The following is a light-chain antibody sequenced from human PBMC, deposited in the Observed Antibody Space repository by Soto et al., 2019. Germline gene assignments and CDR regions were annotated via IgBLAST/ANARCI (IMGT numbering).Light chain of an antibody. CDR1: SSDVGGYNY. CDR3: SSYTSTKHVV. CDR2: EVT. J-gene: IGLJ2*01. Sequence: QSALTQPASVSGSPGQSITISCTGTSSDVGGYNYVSWYQQHPGKAPKLVIYEVTKRPSGVSNRFSGSKSGNTASLTISGLQAEDETDYYCSSYTSTKHVVVGGGTQLTVL. V-gene: IGLV2-14*01.